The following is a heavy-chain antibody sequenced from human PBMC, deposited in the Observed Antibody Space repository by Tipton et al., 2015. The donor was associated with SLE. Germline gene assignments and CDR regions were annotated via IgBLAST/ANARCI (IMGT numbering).Heavy chain of an antibody. J-gene: IGHJ3*02. CDR3: ARKQWFGELSAFDI. V-gene: IGHV4-4*08. CDR2: IYSRGKT. Sequence: TLSLTCTVSGGSISSFYWSWIRQPPGKGLEWVGHIYSRGKTNHNPSLKSRVTISVDTSNNQFSLKLNSVTAADTAVYYCARKQWFGELSAFDIWGQGTMVTVSS. CDR1: GGSISSFY. D-gene: IGHD3-10*01.